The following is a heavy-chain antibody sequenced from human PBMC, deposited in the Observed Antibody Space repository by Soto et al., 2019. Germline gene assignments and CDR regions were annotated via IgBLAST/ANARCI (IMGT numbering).Heavy chain of an antibody. CDR2: ISYDGSSK. Sequence: PGGSLRLSCAASGFIFNTYSLHWVRQAPGMGPEWVAVISYDGSSKYYANSVKGRFTISRCNSKNTLYLQMDSPRPDDTAVYYCARGHTSGYHFDSWGQGTLVTVSS. D-gene: IGHD6-19*01. CDR3: ARGHTSGYHFDS. CDR1: GFIFNTYS. J-gene: IGHJ4*02. V-gene: IGHV3-30-3*01.